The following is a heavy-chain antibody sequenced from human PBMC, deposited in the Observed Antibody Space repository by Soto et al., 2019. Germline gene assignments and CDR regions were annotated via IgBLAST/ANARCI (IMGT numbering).Heavy chain of an antibody. D-gene: IGHD2-21*01. V-gene: IGHV4-30-4*01. CDR2: IYYTGIT. Sequence: SETLSLTCTVSGGSVSGVDYFWSWIRQSPGKGLEWIGYIYYTGITHLNPSLKSRLTMAVDTSKNELSLKLTSVSAADTAVYFCAREERKGIISWFDPWGQGTPVTVSS. J-gene: IGHJ5*02. CDR1: GGSVSGVDYF. CDR3: AREERKGIISWFDP.